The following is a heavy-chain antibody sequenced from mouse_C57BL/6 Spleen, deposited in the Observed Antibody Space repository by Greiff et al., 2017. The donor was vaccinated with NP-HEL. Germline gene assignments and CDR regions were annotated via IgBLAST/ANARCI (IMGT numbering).Heavy chain of an antibody. CDR1: GFSLTSYG. V-gene: IGHV2-2*01. J-gene: IGHJ2*01. CDR2: IWSGGST. CDR3: ARKSYGSSFDY. D-gene: IGHD1-1*01. Sequence: VKLMESGPGLVQPSQSLSISCTVSGFSLTSYGVHWVRQSPGKGLEWLGVIWSGGSTDYNAAFISRLGISKDNTKGQVFFKMNSLQADDTAIYSCARKSYGSSFDYWGQGTTLTVAS.